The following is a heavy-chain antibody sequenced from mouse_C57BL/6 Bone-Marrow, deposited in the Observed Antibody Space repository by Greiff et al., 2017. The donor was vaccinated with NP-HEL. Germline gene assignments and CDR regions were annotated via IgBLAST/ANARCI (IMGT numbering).Heavy chain of an antibody. D-gene: IGHD3-2*02. J-gene: IGHJ4*01. CDR3: ARVRLGYYAMDY. CDR2: INPNNGGT. Sequence: EVQLQQSGPELVKPGASVKIPCKASGYTFTDYNMDWVKQSHGKSLEWIGDINPNNGGTIYNQKFKGKATLPVDKSSSTAYMELRSLTSEDTAVYYCARVRLGYYAMDYWGQGTSVTVSS. V-gene: IGHV1-18*01. CDR1: GYTFTDYN.